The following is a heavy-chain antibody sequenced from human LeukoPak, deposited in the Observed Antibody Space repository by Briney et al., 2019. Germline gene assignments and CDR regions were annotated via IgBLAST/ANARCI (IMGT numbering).Heavy chain of an antibody. CDR1: GYSFTSYW. J-gene: IGHJ6*03. Sequence: GESLKISCKGSGYSFTSYWIGWVRQMPGKGLEWMGIIYPGDSDTRYSPSFQGQVTISADKSISTAYLQWSSLKASDTAMYYCARLVAAAWDYYYMDVWGKGTTVTISS. CDR3: ARLVAAAWDYYYMDV. V-gene: IGHV5-51*01. CDR2: IYPGDSDT. D-gene: IGHD6-13*01.